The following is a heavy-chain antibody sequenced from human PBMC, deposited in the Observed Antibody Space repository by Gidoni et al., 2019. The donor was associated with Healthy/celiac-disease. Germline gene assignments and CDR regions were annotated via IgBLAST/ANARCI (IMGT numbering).Heavy chain of an antibody. V-gene: IGHV3-7*03. CDR3: ARESDFWSGYYPGYYYYGMDV. J-gene: IGHJ6*02. Sequence: EVQLVESGGGLVQPGGSLRLSCAASGFTFSSYWMSWVRQAPGKGLEWVANIKQDGSEKYYVDSVKGRFTISRDNAKNSLYLQMNSRRAEDTAVYYCARESDFWSGYYPGYYYYGMDVWGQGTTVTVSS. CDR2: IKQDGSEK. CDR1: GFTFSSYW. D-gene: IGHD3-3*01.